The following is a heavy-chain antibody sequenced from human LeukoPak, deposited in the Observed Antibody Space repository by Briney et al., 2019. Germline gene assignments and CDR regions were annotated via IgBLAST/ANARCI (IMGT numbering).Heavy chain of an antibody. Sequence: SQTLSLTCTVSGGSISSGDYYWSWIRQPPGKGLEWIGYIYYSGTTNYSPSLKSRVTISLDTSKNQISLKLTSVTAADTAVYYCARDIDGLLWFGELTGRNWFDPWGQGTLVTVSS. CDR3: ARDIDGLLWFGELTGRNWFDP. J-gene: IGHJ5*02. CDR1: GGSISSGDYY. D-gene: IGHD3-10*01. V-gene: IGHV4-30-4*01. CDR2: IYYSGTT.